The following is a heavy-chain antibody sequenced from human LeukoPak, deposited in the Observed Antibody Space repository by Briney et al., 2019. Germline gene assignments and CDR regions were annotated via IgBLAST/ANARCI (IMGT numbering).Heavy chain of an antibody. V-gene: IGHV4-39*01. D-gene: IGHD2-15*01. CDR2: IYYSGST. J-gene: IGHJ4*02. CDR1: GGSISSSSYY. CDR3: ASKSINYSGGSCYSDY. Sequence: SETLSLTCTVSGGSISSSSYYWGWIRQPPGKGLEWIGSIYYSGSTYYNPSLKSRVTISVDTSKNRFSLKLSSVTAADTAVYYCASKSINYSGGSCYSDYWGQGTLVTVSS.